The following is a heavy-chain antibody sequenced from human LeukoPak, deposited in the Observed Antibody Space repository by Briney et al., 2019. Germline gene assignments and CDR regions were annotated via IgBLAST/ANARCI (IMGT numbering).Heavy chain of an antibody. CDR3: ARDLDYYDSSGYYEN. CDR2: IWYDGSNK. Sequence: PGGSLRLSCAASGFTFSSYGMHWVRQAPGKGLEWVAVIWYDGSNKYYADSVKGRFTISRDNSKNTLYLQMNSLRAEDTAVYYCARDLDYYDSSGYYENWGQGTLVTVSS. D-gene: IGHD3-22*01. V-gene: IGHV3-33*01. CDR1: GFTFSSYG. J-gene: IGHJ4*02.